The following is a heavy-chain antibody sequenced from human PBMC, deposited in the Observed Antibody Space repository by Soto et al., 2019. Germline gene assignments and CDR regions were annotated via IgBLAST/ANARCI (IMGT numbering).Heavy chain of an antibody. CDR3: ARGGGSPYHNHEFDF. Sequence: QVQLQESGPGLVKPSETLSLTCAVSGASINFYYWNWIRQPPGRGLEWVVSFSSSGSTNYNPSLVSRVTISVDTSKNQFSLTLNSLTAADTAAYYCARGGGSPYHNHEFDFWGQGTLVTVSS. CDR1: GASINFYY. J-gene: IGHJ4*02. V-gene: IGHV4-59*01. D-gene: IGHD3-10*01. CDR2: FSSSGST.